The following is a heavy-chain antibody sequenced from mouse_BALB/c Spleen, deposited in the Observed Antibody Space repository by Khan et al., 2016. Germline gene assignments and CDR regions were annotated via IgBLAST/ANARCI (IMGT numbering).Heavy chain of an antibody. J-gene: IGHJ1*01. D-gene: IGHD2-1*01. V-gene: IGHV9-3*02. CDR2: MNTNTGEP. CDR3: ARDGGNYVYFDV. Sequence: QIQLVQSGPELKKPGETVKISCKASGYTFTNYGMNWVKQAPGKGLRWMGWMNTNTGEPTYAEEFKGRFAFSLETSASTAYLQIDNLKNDDTATYFCARDGGNYVYFDVWGAGTTVTVSS. CDR1: GYTFTNYG.